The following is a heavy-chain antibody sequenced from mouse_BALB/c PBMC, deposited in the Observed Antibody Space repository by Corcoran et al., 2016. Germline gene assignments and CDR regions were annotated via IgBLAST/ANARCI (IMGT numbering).Heavy chain of an antibody. D-gene: IGHD2-4*01. CDR3: ARSDYEYGFDY. V-gene: IGHV8-12*01. Sequence: QVALKESGPGILQPSQTLSLTCSFSGFSLSTSGMGVSWIRQPSGKGLEWLAHIYWDDDKRYNPSLKSRLTISKDTSSNQVFLKITSVDTADTATYYCARSDYEYGFDYWGQGTTLTVSS. CDR2: IYWDDDK. CDR1: GFSLSTSGMG. J-gene: IGHJ2*01.